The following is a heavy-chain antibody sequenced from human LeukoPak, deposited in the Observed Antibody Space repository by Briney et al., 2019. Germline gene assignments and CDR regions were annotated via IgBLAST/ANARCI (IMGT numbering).Heavy chain of an antibody. D-gene: IGHD3-3*01. CDR3: ATVITIFRVVKGDSDY. CDR2: IYYSGST. J-gene: IGHJ4*02. CDR1: GGSISSSSYY. Sequence: SETLSLTCTVSGGSISSSSYYWGWIRQPPGKGLEWIGSIYYSGSTYYNPSLKSRVTLSVDTSKNQFSLKLSSVTAADTAVYYCATVITIFRVVKGDSDYWGQGTLVTVSS. V-gene: IGHV4-39*01.